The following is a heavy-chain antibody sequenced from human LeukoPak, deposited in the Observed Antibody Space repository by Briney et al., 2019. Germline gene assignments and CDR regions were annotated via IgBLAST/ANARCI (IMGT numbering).Heavy chain of an antibody. CDR2: IYYSGST. J-gene: IGHJ4*02. V-gene: IGHV4-39*01. CDR3: ARTYVWGSYRYFDY. D-gene: IGHD3-16*02. CDR1: GGSISSYY. Sequence: SETLSLTCTVSGGSISSYYWGWIRQPPGKGLEWIGSIYYSGSTYYNPSLKSRVTISVDTSKNQFSLKLSSVTAADTAVYYCARTYVWGSYRYFDYWGQGTLVTVSS.